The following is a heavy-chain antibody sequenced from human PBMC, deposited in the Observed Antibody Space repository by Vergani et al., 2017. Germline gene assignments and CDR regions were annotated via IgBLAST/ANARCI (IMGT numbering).Heavy chain of an antibody. CDR2: IHTGGRT. CDR1: GESIRSGSHY. Sequence: QVKLQESGPGLLKPSQTLSLTCTVSGESIRSGSHYWSWIRQPAGKGPEWIGHIHTGGRTDINPSSKSRVSISVDTSKSKFSLKLNAVTVADTAVYYCARSRPYCTSGSCPSIWGQGTLVTVSS. CDR3: ARSRPYCTSGSCPSI. V-gene: IGHV4-61*02. D-gene: IGHD2-15*01. J-gene: IGHJ4*02.